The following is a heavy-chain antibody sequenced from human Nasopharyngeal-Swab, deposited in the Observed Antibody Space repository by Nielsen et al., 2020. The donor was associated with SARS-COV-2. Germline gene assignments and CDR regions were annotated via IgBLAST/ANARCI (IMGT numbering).Heavy chain of an antibody. CDR2: IWYDGSNT. CDR1: GFTFSSYG. J-gene: IGHJ6*02. Sequence: GGSLRLSCAASGFTFSSYGMHWVRQAQGKGLEWVAVIWYDGSNTYYADSVKGRFTISRDNSKNTLYLQMNSLRAEDTAVYYCARDLGYGSGSYFQSYYYGMDVWGQGTTVTVSS. CDR3: ARDLGYGSGSYFQSYYYGMDV. V-gene: IGHV3-33*01. D-gene: IGHD3-10*01.